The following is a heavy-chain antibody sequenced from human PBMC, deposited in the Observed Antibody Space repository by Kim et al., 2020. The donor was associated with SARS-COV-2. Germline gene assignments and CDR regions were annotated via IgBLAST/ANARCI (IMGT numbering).Heavy chain of an antibody. V-gene: IGHV3-66*01. Sequence: GRFTISRDNSKNTLYLKMNSMRAEDTAVYYCARAPTGVRGVDYYYYGMDVWGQGTTVTVSS. CDR3: ARAPTGVRGVDYYYYGMDV. J-gene: IGHJ6*02. D-gene: IGHD3-10*01.